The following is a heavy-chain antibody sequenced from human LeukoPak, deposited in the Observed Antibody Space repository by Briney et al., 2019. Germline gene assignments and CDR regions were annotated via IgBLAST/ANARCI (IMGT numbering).Heavy chain of an antibody. CDR1: GGFFSGYY. CDR2: INHSGST. D-gene: IGHD2-2*01. J-gene: IGHJ6*03. Sequence: SETLSLTCAVYGGFFSGYYWSWIRQPPGKGLEWIGEINHSGSTNYNPSLKSRVTISVDTSKNQFSLKLSSVTAADTAVYYCARSIPAASYYYYYMDVWGKGTTVTVSS. V-gene: IGHV4-34*01. CDR3: ARSIPAASYYYYYMDV.